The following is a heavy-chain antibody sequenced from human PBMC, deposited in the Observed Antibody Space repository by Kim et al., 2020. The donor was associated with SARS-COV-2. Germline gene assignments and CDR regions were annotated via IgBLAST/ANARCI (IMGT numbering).Heavy chain of an antibody. J-gene: IGHJ4*02. V-gene: IGHV5-51*01. D-gene: IGHD1-1*01. CDR2: SDT. CDR3: AGRGTPFDY. Sequence: SDTRYSPSFQGQVTISADKSISTAYLQWSSLKASDTAMYYCAGRGTPFDYWGQGTLVTVSS.